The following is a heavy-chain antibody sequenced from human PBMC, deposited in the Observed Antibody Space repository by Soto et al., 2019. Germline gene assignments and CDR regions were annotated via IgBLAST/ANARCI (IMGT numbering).Heavy chain of an antibody. V-gene: IGHV3-74*01. J-gene: IGHJ6*02. Sequence: GGSLRLSCAASGFTFSSYWMHWVRQAPGKGLVWVSRINSDGSSTSYADSVKGRFTISRDNTKNTLYLQMNSLRAEDTAVYYCARALDVATVTPYYYYYGMDVWGQGTTVTVSS. CDR3: ARALDVATVTPYYYYYGMDV. CDR1: GFTFSSYW. CDR2: INSDGSST. D-gene: IGHD4-4*01.